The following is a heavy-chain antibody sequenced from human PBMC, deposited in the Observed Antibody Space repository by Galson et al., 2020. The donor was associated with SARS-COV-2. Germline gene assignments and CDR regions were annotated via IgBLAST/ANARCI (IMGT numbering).Heavy chain of an antibody. J-gene: IGHJ4*02. V-gene: IGHV1-58*01. Sequence: SVKVSCKASGFTFTSSAVQWVRQARGQRLEWIGWIVVGSGNTNYAQKFQERVTITRDMSTSTAYMELSSLRSEDTAVYYCAAGGGAGGYSSSWYFDYWGQGTLVTVSS. D-gene: IGHD6-13*01. CDR1: GFTFTSSA. CDR3: AAGGGAGGYSSSWYFDY. CDR2: IVVGSGNT.